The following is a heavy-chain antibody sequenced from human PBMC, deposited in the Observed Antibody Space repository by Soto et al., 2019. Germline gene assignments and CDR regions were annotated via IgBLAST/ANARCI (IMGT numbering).Heavy chain of an antibody. Sequence: PGGSLRLSCAASGFTFTRYSMNWVRQAPGKGLEWVSSVSSTTNYIYYGDSMKGRFTISRDNAKNSLYLEMNSLRAEDTAVYYCARESEDLTSNFDYWGQGTLVTVSS. CDR1: GFTFTRYS. V-gene: IGHV3-21*06. J-gene: IGHJ4*02. CDR2: VSSTTNYI. CDR3: ARESEDLTSNFDY.